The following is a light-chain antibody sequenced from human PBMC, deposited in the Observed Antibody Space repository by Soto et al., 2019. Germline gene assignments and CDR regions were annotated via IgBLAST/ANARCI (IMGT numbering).Light chain of an antibody. CDR1: QSISSW. CDR3: QQYNRYSLT. Sequence: DIQMTRSPSTLSASVGDRVNITCRASQSISSWLAWYQQKPGKAPKLLIYDASSLESGVPSRFSGSGSDTEFTLTINNLQPDDFATYHCQQYNRYSLTFGGGTKVDIK. V-gene: IGKV1-5*01. J-gene: IGKJ4*01. CDR2: DAS.